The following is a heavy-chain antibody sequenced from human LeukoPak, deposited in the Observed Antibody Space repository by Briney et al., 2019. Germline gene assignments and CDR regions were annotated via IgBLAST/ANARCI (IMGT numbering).Heavy chain of an antibody. CDR1: GYSISSRYY. J-gene: IGHJ4*02. CDR3: ARGGFGIAVAGRDY. D-gene: IGHD6-19*01. Sequence: SETLSLTCAVSGYSISSRYYWGWIRQPPGKGLEWIGSIYHSGSTYYNPSLKSRVTISVDTSKNQFSLKLSSVTAADTAVYYCARGGFGIAVAGRDYWGQGTLVTVSS. CDR2: IYHSGST. V-gene: IGHV4-38-2*01.